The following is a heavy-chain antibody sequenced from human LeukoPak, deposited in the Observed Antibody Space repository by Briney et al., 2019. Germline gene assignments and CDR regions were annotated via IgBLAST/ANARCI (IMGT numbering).Heavy chain of an antibody. CDR1: GFTFSNAW. CDR3: ARDRTAAARIFDY. V-gene: IGHV3-30-3*01. Sequence: GGSLRLSCAASGFTFSNAWMNWVRQAPGKGLEWVAVISYDGSNKYYADSVKGRFTISRDNSKNTLYLQMNSLRAEDTAVYYCARDRTAAARIFDYWGQGTLVTVSS. D-gene: IGHD6-13*01. CDR2: ISYDGSNK. J-gene: IGHJ4*02.